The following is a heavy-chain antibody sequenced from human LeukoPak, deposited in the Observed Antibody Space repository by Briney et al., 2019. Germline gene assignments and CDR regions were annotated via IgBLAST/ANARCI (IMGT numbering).Heavy chain of an antibody. V-gene: IGHV3-21*01. CDR2: ISSSSSYI. Sequence: GGSLRLSCAASGFTFSSYSMNWVRQAPGKGLEWVSSISSSSSYIYYADSVKGRFTISRDNAKNSLYLQMNSLRAEDTAVYYCARVGYGDHAPTDAFDIWGQGTMVTVSS. CDR1: GFTFSSYS. D-gene: IGHD4-17*01. J-gene: IGHJ3*02. CDR3: ARVGYGDHAPTDAFDI.